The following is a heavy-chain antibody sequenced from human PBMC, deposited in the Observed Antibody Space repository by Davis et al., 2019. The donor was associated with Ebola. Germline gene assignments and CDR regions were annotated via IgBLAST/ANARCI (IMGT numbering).Heavy chain of an antibody. D-gene: IGHD3-10*01. CDR3: ARGRRTGTYYYGSGSYSSYYYGMDV. CDR2: INHSGST. CDR1: GGSISSSSYY. V-gene: IGHV4-39*07. Sequence: SETLSLTCTVSGGSISSSSYYWGWIRQPPGKGLEWIGEINHSGSTNYNPSLKSRVTISVDTSKNQFSLKLSSVTAADTAVYYCARGRRTGTYYYGSGSYSSYYYGMDVWGKGTTVTVSS. J-gene: IGHJ6*04.